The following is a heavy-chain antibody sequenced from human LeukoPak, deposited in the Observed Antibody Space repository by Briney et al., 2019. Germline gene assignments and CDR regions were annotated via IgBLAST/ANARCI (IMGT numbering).Heavy chain of an antibody. CDR3: AKALGDGGTLDY. CDR2: ISGSGDKT. Sequence: GGSLRLSCAASGFTFSSYAMSWVRQAPGKGLEWASAISGSGDKTFYADSVKGRFTLSRDNSKNTLYLQMNSLRAEDTAVYYCAKALGDGGTLDYWGQGALVTVSS. CDR1: GFTFSSYA. J-gene: IGHJ4*02. V-gene: IGHV3-23*01. D-gene: IGHD4-23*01.